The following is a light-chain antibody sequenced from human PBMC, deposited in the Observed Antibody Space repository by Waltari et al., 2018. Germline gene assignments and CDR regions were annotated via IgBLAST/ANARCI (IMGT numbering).Light chain of an antibody. Sequence: DIVMTQSPPSLPVTPGEPASISCRYSQSLLHSNVYNYLDWYLQKPGQSPQLLIYLGSHRASGVPDRFSGSGSGTDFTLKISRVEAEDVGVYYCMQALQTPLTFGGGTKVEIK. CDR1: QSLLHSNVYNY. CDR2: LGS. V-gene: IGKV2-28*01. J-gene: IGKJ4*01. CDR3: MQALQTPLT.